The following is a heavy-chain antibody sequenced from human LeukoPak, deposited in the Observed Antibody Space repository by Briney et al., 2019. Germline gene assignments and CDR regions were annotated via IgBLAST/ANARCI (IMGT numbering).Heavy chain of an antibody. J-gene: IGHJ3*02. V-gene: IGHV4-59*01. CDR2: IYYSGST. Sequence: PSETLSLTRTVSGGSISSYYWSWIRQPPGKGLEWIGYIYYSGSTNYNPSLKSRVTISVDTSKNQFSLKLSSVTAADTAVYYCARAWYCSSTSCRRDAFDIWGQGTMVTVSS. CDR3: ARAWYCSSTSCRRDAFDI. CDR1: GGSISSYY. D-gene: IGHD2-2*01.